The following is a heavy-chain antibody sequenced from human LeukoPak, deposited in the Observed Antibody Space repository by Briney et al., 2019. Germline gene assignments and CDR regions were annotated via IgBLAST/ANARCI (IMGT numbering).Heavy chain of an antibody. CDR3: ARVTLAGTTWDYFDY. Sequence: SETLSLTCTVSGDSISSYSWSWIRQPPGKGLEWIGEISQSGSTNYNASLKSRVTISVDTSKNQFSLKFYFVTAADTAVYYCARVTLAGTTWDYFDYWGQGTLVTVSS. V-gene: IGHV4-34*01. D-gene: IGHD1-7*01. CDR1: GDSISSYS. J-gene: IGHJ4*02. CDR2: ISQSGST.